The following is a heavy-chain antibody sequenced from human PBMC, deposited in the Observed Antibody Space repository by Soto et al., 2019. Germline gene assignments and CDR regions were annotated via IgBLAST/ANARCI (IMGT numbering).Heavy chain of an antibody. Sequence: QVQLQESGPGLVKPSQTLSLTCPVSGGSISSGGYYWSWIRQHPGKGLEWIGYIYYSGSTYYNPSLKSRVTIAVDTSKNQFSLKLSSVTAEDTAVYYCARDLVSGAVDYWGQGTLVTVSS. V-gene: IGHV4-31*03. J-gene: IGHJ4*02. D-gene: IGHD3-10*01. CDR3: ARDLVSGAVDY. CDR1: GGSISSGGYY. CDR2: IYYSGST.